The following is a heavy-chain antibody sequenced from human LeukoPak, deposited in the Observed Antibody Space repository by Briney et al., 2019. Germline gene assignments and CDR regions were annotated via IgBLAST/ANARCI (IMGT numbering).Heavy chain of an antibody. CDR2: ISYDGSNK. D-gene: IGHD6-13*01. CDR3: ARDDPGPEAGT. CDR1: GFTFSSYA. V-gene: IGHV3-30-3*01. J-gene: IGHJ5*02. Sequence: PGGSLRLSCAASGFTFSSYAMLWVRQAPGKGLEWVAVISYDGSNKYYADSVKGRFTISRDNSKNTLYLQMNSLRAEDTAVYYCARDDPGPEAGTWGQGTLVTVSS.